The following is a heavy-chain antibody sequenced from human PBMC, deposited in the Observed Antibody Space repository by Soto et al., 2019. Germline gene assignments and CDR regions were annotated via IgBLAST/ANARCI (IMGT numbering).Heavy chain of an antibody. CDR1: GFPFSSYA. CDR2: ISSGFNT. CDR3: AKASATGKSDGMDV. D-gene: IGHD7-27*01. J-gene: IGHJ6*02. Sequence: EVQLLESGGGLVQPGGSLRLYCVASGFPFSSYAMSWIRQTPGRGLECVSSISSGFNTYYTDSVRGWFTISRDNSKNSLYLQMSSLRADDTALYYCAKASATGKSDGMDVWGQGTTVSVSS. V-gene: IGHV3-23*01.